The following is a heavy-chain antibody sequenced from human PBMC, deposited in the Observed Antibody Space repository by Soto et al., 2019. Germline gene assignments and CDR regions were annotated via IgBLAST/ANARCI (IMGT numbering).Heavy chain of an antibody. CDR2: IIPIFGTA. CDR3: ARGASITANYYDSSGHFDY. V-gene: IGHV1-69*13. J-gene: IGHJ4*02. Sequence: GASVKVSCKASGGTFSSYAISWVRQAPGQGLEWMGGIIPIFGTANYAQKFQGRVTITADESTSTAYMELSSLRSEDTAVYYCARGASITANYYDSSGHFDYWGQGTLVTVSS. D-gene: IGHD3-22*01. CDR1: GGTFSSYA.